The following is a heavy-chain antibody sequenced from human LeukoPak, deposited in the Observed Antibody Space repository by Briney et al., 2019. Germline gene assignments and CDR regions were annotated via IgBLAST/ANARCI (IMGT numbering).Heavy chain of an antibody. CDR2: INSDGRST. D-gene: IGHD3-9*01. CDR1: GFTFSRYW. Sequence: GGSLRLSCAASGFTFSRYWMHWVRQAPGKGLLWVSRINSDGRSTSYADSVKGRFTISRDNAKNSLYLQMNSLRAEDTAVYYCASDHFEPGVILDYWGQGNLVTVSS. CDR3: ASDHFEPGVILDY. V-gene: IGHV3-74*01. J-gene: IGHJ4*02.